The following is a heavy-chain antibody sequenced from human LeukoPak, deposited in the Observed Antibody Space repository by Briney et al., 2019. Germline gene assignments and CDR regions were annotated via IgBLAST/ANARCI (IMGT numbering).Heavy chain of an antibody. D-gene: IGHD3-10*01. CDR3: AREYYGSGSYYDAFDI. V-gene: IGHV3-53*01. CDR1: GFTVSSNY. CDR2: IYSGGST. Sequence: GGSLRLSCAASGFTVSSNYMSWVRQAPGKGLEWVSVIYSGGSTYYADSVKGRFTISRDNSKNTLYLQMNSLRAEDTAVYYCAREYYGSGSYYDAFDIWGQGTMVTVSS. J-gene: IGHJ3*02.